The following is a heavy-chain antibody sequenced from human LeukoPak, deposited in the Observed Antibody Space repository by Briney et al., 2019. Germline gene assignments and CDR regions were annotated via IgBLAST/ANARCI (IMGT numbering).Heavy chain of an antibody. CDR1: GGSISSHH. V-gene: IGHV4-59*08. D-gene: IGHD6-13*01. CDR3: ARHGAAGSYYYGMDV. Sequence: SETLSLTCTVSGGSISSHHWSWIRQPPGKGLEWIGYIYYSGSTNYKPSLKSRVTISVDTSKNQFSLKLTSVTAADTAVYYCARHGAAGSYYYGMDVWGQGTTVTVSS. J-gene: IGHJ6*02. CDR2: IYYSGST.